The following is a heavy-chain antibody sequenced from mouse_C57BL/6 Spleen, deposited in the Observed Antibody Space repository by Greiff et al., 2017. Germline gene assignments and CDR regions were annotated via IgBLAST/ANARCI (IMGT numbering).Heavy chain of an antibody. V-gene: IGHV1-42*01. CDR2: INPSTGGT. J-gene: IGHJ4*01. CDR3: ARRVVCPYAMDN. D-gene: IGHD1-1*01. CDR1: GYSFTGYY. Sequence: EVQLQQSGPELVKPGASVKISCKASGYSFTGYYMNWVKQSPKKSLEWIGEINPSTGGTTYNQKFKAKATLTVDKSSSTAYMQLKSLTSEDSAVYYCARRVVCPYAMDNCGQGTSVTVSS.